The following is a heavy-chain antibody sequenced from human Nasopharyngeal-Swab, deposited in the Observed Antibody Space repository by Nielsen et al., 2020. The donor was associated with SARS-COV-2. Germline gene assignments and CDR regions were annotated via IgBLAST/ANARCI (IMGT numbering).Heavy chain of an antibody. CDR2: MNPNSGNT. CDR3: ARGFIVATIFHYYYYMDV. Sequence: ASVKVSCKASGYTFTSYDINWVRQATGQGLEWMGWMNPNSGNTGYAQKFQGRVTMTRNTSISTDYMELSSLRSEDTAVYYCARGFIVATIFHYYYYMDVWGKGITVTVSS. D-gene: IGHD5-12*01. V-gene: IGHV1-8*01. J-gene: IGHJ6*03. CDR1: GYTFTSYD.